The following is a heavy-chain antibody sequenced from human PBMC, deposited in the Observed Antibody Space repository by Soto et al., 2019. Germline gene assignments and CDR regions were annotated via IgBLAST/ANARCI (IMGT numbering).Heavy chain of an antibody. D-gene: IGHD6-13*01. V-gene: IGHV4-34*01. CDR2: INHSGST. CDR3: ARELRLQGSWRYYYYGMDV. CDR1: GGSSSGYY. Sequence: SETLSLTCAVYGGSSSGYYWSWIRHPPGKGLEWIGEINHSGSTNYNPSLKSRVTISVDTSKNQFSLKLSSVTAADTAVYYCARELRLQGSWRYYYYGMDVWGQGTTVTVSS. J-gene: IGHJ6*02.